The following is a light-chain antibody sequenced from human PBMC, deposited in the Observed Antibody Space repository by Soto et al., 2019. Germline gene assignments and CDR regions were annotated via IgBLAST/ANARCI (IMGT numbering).Light chain of an antibody. CDR2: RDY. Sequence: QPVLTQPPSASGTPGQRVTISCSGSSSNIGRNYVYWYQQLPGTAPKLLIYRDYQRPSGVPDRFSGSKSGTSASLAISGLLSEDEAGYYCAAWDDSLSGVVFGGGTKLTVL. V-gene: IGLV1-47*01. J-gene: IGLJ2*01. CDR3: AAWDDSLSGVV. CDR1: SSNIGRNY.